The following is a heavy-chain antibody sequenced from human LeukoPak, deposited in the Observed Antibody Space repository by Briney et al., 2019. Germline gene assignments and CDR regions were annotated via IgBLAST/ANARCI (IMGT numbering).Heavy chain of an antibody. Sequence: GGSLRLSCAASGFTFSSYAMSWVRQAPGKGLEWVSSIRNGGGTTYYADSVKGRFTISRDNSKNTLSLQLDSLRVEDTAVYYCTRGAGSSNFDYWGQGTQVTVSS. J-gene: IGHJ4*02. CDR2: IRNGGGTT. CDR3: TRGAGSSNFDY. D-gene: IGHD3-10*01. V-gene: IGHV3-23*01. CDR1: GFTFSSYA.